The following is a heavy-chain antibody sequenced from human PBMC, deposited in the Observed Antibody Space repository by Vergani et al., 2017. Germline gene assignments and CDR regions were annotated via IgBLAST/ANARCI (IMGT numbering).Heavy chain of an antibody. D-gene: IGHD1-26*01. CDR2: IHASGTK. J-gene: IGHJ4*02. Sequence: QVQLQESGPGLVKPSQTLSLTCTVSGASITSGSFYWSWIRQPAGKGLEWIGRIHASGTKNYNPSLRSRVTLSVDTSKNQLSLKMISMTAADTAVYYCAREATRSWDWGQGTLVTVSS. CDR1: GASITSGSFY. CDR3: AREATRSWD. V-gene: IGHV4-61*02.